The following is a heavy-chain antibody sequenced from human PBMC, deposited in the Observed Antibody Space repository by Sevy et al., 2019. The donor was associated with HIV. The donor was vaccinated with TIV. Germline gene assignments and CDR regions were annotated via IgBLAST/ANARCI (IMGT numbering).Heavy chain of an antibody. D-gene: IGHD4-17*01. J-gene: IGHJ4*02. V-gene: IGHV3-33*01. CDR3: ARDHEFYDYGDYGPTFFPDY. CDR2: IWFDGSNS. CDR1: GFSFSSYG. Sequence: GGYLRLSCAASGFSFSSYGMHWVRQAPGKGLEWVALIWFDGSNSYYADSVKGRFNISRDTSKNTVYLQMNSLRAEDTALYYCARDHEFYDYGDYGPTFFPDYWGQGNLVTVSS.